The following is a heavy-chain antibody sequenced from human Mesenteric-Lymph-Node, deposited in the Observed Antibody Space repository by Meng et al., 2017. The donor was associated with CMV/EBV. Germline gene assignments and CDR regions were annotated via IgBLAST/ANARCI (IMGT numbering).Heavy chain of an antibody. V-gene: IGHV3-21*01. Sequence: GESLKISCAASGFTFSSFTMNWVRQAPGKGLEWVSSISSRNSYIYYADSVKGRFTISRDNAKDSLYLQMNSLRAEDTAVYYCTTGWSTSWFDYWGQGTLVTVSS. D-gene: IGHD6-6*01. CDR2: ISSRNSYI. CDR3: TTGWSTSWFDY. CDR1: GFTFSSFT. J-gene: IGHJ4*02.